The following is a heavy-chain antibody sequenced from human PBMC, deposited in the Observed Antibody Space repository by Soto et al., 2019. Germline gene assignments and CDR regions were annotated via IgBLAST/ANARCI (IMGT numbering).Heavy chain of an antibody. CDR2: IWYDGSNK. CDR1: GFTFSSYG. CDR3: ARDRXLGSGSRDYYYYYGMDV. V-gene: IGHV3-33*01. J-gene: IGHJ6*02. D-gene: IGHD3-10*01. Sequence: GGSLRLSCAASGFTFSSYGMHWVRQAPGKGLEWVAVIWYDGSNKYYADSVKGRFTISRDNSKNTLYLQMNSLRAEDTAVYYCARDRXLGSGSRDYYYYYGMDVWGQGTTVTVSS.